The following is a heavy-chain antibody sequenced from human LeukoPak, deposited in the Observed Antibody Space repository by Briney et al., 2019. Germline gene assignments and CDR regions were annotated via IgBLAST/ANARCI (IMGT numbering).Heavy chain of an antibody. Sequence: SETLSLTCTISGGSISSSSYYWGWIRQPPWKGLEWIGSIYYSGSTYYNPSLKSRVTMSEDTSKNQFSLKLSSVTAADTAVYYCVRDKRSGWTQSDWFDPWDQSGWFDPWGQGTLVTVSS. V-gene: IGHV4-39*07. CDR3: VRDKRSGWTQSDWFDPWDQSGWFDP. CDR2: IYYSGST. J-gene: IGHJ5*02. CDR1: GGSISSSSYY. D-gene: IGHD3/OR15-3a*01.